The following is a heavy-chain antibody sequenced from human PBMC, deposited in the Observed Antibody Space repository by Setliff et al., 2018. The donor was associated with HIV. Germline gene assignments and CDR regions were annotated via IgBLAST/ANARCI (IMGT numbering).Heavy chain of an antibody. CDR3: AKLREGHVYSQYDS. D-gene: IGHD2-21*01. CDR1: GFTFSSYS. Sequence: QAGGSLRLSCAASGFTFSSYSMNWVRQAPGKGLEWVSGISGSGGGTYYADSVKGRFTISRDNSQNALYLQMDSLRAEDTAVYHCAKLREGHVYSQYDSWGHGTLVTVSS. J-gene: IGHJ5*01. V-gene: IGHV3-23*01. CDR2: ISGSGGGT.